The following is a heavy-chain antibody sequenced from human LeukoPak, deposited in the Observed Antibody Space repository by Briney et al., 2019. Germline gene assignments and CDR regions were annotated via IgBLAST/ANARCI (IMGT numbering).Heavy chain of an antibody. Sequence: ASETLSLTCTVSGDSVSSPSFFWSWIRQPPGKGLEWIGHIYYTGSTKYNPSLKSRVTISVDTSKNQFSLKLSSVTAADTAVYYCARSRTYCSSTSCHSNWFDPWGQGTLVTVSS. CDR3: ARSRTYCSSTSCHSNWFDP. V-gene: IGHV4-61*01. D-gene: IGHD2-2*01. J-gene: IGHJ5*02. CDR2: IYYTGST. CDR1: GDSVSSPSFF.